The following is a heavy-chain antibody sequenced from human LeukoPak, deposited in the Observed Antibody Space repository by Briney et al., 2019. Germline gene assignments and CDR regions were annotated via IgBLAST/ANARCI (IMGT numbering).Heavy chain of an antibody. CDR3: ARGHVWFDP. J-gene: IGHJ5*02. Sequence: GGSLRLSCAASGFTFSSYGMHWVRQAPGKGLEWVAVIWYDGSNKYYADSVKGRFTISRDNAKNSLYLQMNSLRAEDMAVYYCARGHVWFDPWGQGTLVTVSS. CDR1: GFTFSSYG. V-gene: IGHV3-33*01. CDR2: IWYDGSNK.